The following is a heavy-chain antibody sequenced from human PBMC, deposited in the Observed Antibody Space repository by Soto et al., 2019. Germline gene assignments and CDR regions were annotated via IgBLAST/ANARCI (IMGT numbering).Heavy chain of an antibody. J-gene: IGHJ5*02. V-gene: IGHV1-69*01. CDR2: IIPIFGTA. CDR3: ARAGPRFGEPEQRFDP. D-gene: IGHD3-10*01. CDR1: GGTFSSYA. Sequence: QVQLVQSGAEVKKPGSSVKVSCKASGGTFSSYATSWVRQAPGQGLEWMGGIIPIFGTANYAQKFQGRVTITADESTSTAYMELSSLRSEDTAVYYCARAGPRFGEPEQRFDPWGQGTLVTVSS.